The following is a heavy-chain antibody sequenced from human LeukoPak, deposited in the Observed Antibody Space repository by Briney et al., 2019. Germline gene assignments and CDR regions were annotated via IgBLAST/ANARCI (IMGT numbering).Heavy chain of an antibody. V-gene: IGHV3-64D*06. CDR1: GFILRSHA. CDR2: ISDNGGST. J-gene: IGHJ4*02. D-gene: IGHD1-1*01. CDR3: VKDNEAGGSPFDR. Sequence: GGSLRLSCSASGFILRSHAMHWVRQAPGKGLEYVSRISDNGGSTYYADSVKGRFTISRDNSKNTLYLQMSSLRAVDTAVYYCVKDNEAGGSPFDRWGQGTLVTVSA.